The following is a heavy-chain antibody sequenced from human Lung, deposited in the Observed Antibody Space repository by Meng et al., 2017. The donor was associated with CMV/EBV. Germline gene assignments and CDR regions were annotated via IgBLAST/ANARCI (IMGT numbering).Heavy chain of an antibody. CDR2: ISSSSSYI. D-gene: IGHD3-16*01. CDR3: ARDAFYYYYYYGMAV. Sequence: ESLKISXAASGFTFSSYSMNWVRQAPGKGLEWVSSISSSSSYIYYADSVKGRFTISRDNAKNSLYLQMNSLRAEDTAVYYCARDAFYYYYYYGMAVWGQGTTVTFAS. CDR1: GFTFSSYS. J-gene: IGHJ6*02. V-gene: IGHV3-21*01.